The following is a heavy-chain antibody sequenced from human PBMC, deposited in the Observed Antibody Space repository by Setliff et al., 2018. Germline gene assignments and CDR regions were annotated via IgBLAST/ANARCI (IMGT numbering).Heavy chain of an antibody. CDR2: IKQDGSEK. CDR3: ARGGDYCGGECYIPPPDSY. Sequence: GGSLRLSCAASGFTFSSYWMSWVRQAPGKGLEWVANIKQDGSEKYYADSVKGRFTISRDNSKNTLYLQMNSLRAEDTAVYYCARGGDYCGGECYIPPPDSYWGQGTLVTVSS. D-gene: IGHD2-21*01. J-gene: IGHJ4*02. V-gene: IGHV3-7*01. CDR1: GFTFSSYW.